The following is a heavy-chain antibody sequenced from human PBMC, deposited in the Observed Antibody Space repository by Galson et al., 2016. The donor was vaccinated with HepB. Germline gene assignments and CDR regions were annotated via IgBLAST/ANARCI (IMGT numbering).Heavy chain of an antibody. CDR1: GYTFTAYY. D-gene: IGHD1-26*01. V-gene: IGHV1-2*04. J-gene: IGHJ6*02. Sequence: SVKVSCKASGYTFTAYYIHWVRQAPGQGLDYVGWINPNSGVTNVARKFQGWVTMTRDTSISTAYMELSRLASDDTAMYFCAREKGGIVGATRHYYYYGMDVWGQGTTVTVSS. CDR2: INPNSGVT. CDR3: AREKGGIVGATRHYYYYGMDV.